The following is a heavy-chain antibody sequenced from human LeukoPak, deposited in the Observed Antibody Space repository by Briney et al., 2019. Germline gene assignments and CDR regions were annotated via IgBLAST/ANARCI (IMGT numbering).Heavy chain of an antibody. CDR3: ARDNLGYYDILTGPNAFDI. D-gene: IGHD3-9*01. J-gene: IGHJ3*02. Sequence: GGSLRLSCEASGFIFSDYSMSWIRQAPGKGLEWISYINADGSAVFYADSVKGRFTISRDNSKNTLYLQMNSLRAEDTAVYYCARDNLGYYDILTGPNAFDIWGQGTMVTVSS. CDR1: GFIFSDYS. V-gene: IGHV3-11*04. CDR2: INADGSAV.